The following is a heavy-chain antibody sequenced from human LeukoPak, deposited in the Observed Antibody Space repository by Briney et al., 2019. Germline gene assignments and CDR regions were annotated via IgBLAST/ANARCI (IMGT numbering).Heavy chain of an antibody. CDR1: GYTFTSYG. V-gene: IGHV1-18*01. CDR3: ARYSTGNNWFDP. CDR2: ISAYNGNT. J-gene: IGHJ5*02. Sequence: ASVKVSCKASGYTFTSYGMSWVRQAPGQGLEWMGWISAYNGNTNYAQKLQGRVTMTTDTSTSTAYMELRSLRSDDTAVYYCARYSTGNNWFDPWGQGTLVTVSS. D-gene: IGHD1-1*01.